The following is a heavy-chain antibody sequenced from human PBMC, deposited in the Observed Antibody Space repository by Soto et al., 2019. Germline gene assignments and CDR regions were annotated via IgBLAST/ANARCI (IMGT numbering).Heavy chain of an antibody. Sequence: QVHLVQSGAEVKKPGASVKVSCKASGYSFINFYVHWVRQAPGQGLVWMGIINFSGGGTTYAQKFQGRVTMTRDTSTKTVYMQLTSLRSDDTAVYYCARGAAVAGGNNWFDPWGQGTLVTVSS. CDR2: INFSGGGT. J-gene: IGHJ5*02. CDR1: GYSFINFY. CDR3: ARGAAVAGGNNWFDP. D-gene: IGHD6-19*01. V-gene: IGHV1-46*01.